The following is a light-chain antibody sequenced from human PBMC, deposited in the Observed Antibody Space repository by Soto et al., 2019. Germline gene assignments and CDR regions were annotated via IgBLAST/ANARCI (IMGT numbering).Light chain of an antibody. CDR1: GSDIGAYNY. CDR3: STYTSNTAVV. J-gene: IGLJ2*01. V-gene: IGLV2-14*01. CDR2: EVT. Sequence: QSALTQPASVSGSPGQSITISCTGTGSDIGAYNYVSWYQQHPGKAPTLIIYEVTNRPSGISNRFSGSKSGNTASLTISGLQADDEALYYCSTYTSNTAVVFGGGTKLTVL.